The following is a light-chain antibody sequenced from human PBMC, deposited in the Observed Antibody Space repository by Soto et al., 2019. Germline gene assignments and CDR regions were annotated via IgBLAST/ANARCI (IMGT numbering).Light chain of an antibody. CDR3: QQYGSSLIT. CDR1: QSVSSNY. Sequence: EIVLTQSPGTLSLSPGERATLSCRASQSVSSNYLTWYQQKPGQAPRLLIYGASTRATGIPDRFSGSGSGTDFTLTINRLEPEDFAVYYCQQYGSSLITLGQGTPLEIK. J-gene: IGKJ5*01. CDR2: GAS. V-gene: IGKV3-20*01.